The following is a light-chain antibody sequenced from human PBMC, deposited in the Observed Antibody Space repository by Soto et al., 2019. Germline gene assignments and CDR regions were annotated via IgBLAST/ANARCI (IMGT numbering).Light chain of an antibody. CDR3: QQYNSYS. CDR2: HAS. Sequence: ASVGDSVKIICRASQRISHWLAWYQQKPGTAPKLLIYHASTLESGVPSRFSGSGSGTEFTLTISSLQPEDFANYYCQQYNSYSFGQGTMVDIK. CDR1: QRISHW. V-gene: IGKV1-5*02. J-gene: IGKJ1*01.